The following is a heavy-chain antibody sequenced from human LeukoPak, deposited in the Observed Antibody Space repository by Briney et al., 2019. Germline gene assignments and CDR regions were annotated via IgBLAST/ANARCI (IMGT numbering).Heavy chain of an antibody. D-gene: IGHD6-6*01. CDR1: GYPFTSYG. Sequence: ASVKVSCKASGYPFTSYGISWVRPAPGQGLEWMGWISAYNGNTNYAQKLQGRVTMTTDTSTSTAYMELRSLRSDDTAVYYCARGRAARPGNYFDYWGQGTLVTVSS. V-gene: IGHV1-18*01. CDR2: ISAYNGNT. CDR3: ARGRAARPGNYFDY. J-gene: IGHJ4*02.